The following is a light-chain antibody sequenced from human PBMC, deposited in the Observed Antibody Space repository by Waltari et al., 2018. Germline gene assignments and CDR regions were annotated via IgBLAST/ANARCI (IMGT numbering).Light chain of an antibody. Sequence: QSALTQPASVTGSPGQSITISCTGTITNDNDFSYVFWFQQHPGRVPTLLIYNVRNRPSGTSDRFSGSKSGSTASLTISGLQSEDEADYYCFSYTSRSTVVFGGGTKLTVL. CDR3: FSYTSRSTVV. CDR1: ITNDNDFSY. V-gene: IGLV2-14*03. CDR2: NVR. J-gene: IGLJ2*01.